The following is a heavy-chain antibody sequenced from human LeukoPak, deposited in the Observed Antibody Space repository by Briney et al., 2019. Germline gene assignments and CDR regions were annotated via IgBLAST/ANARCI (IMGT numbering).Heavy chain of an antibody. J-gene: IGHJ4*02. CDR3: AKGDSGYYTFFDY. CDR1: GFTFSSYA. CDR2: ISSNGGST. D-gene: IGHD3-22*01. V-gene: IGHV3-64*04. Sequence: PGGSLRLSCSASGFTFSSYAMHWVRQAPGKGLEYVSAISSNGGSTYYADSVKGRFIISRDNSKNTLYLQMNSLRAEDTAVYYCAKGDSGYYTFFDYWGQGTLVTVSS.